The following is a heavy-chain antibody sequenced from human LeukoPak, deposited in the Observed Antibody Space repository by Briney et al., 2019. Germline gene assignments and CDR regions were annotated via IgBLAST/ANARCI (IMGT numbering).Heavy chain of an antibody. J-gene: IGHJ4*02. CDR2: ISSSSSYI. V-gene: IGHV3-21*01. D-gene: IGHD3-9*01. Sequence: GGSLRLSCAASGFTFSSYSMNWVRQAPGKGLEWVSSISSSSSYIYYADSVKGRFTISRDNAKNALYLHMNSLRAEDTAVYYCARDATYYDILTGYYPHYFDYWCQGTLDTVSS. CDR3: ARDATYYDILTGYYPHYFDY. CDR1: GFTFSSYS.